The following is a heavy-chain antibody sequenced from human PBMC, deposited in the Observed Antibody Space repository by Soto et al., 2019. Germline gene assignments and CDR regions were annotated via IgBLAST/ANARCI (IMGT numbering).Heavy chain of an antibody. CDR2: IGTAGDT. D-gene: IGHD6-13*01. J-gene: IGHJ4*02. CDR1: GFTFSSYD. Sequence: EVQLVESGGGLVQPGGSLRLSCVASGFTFSSYDMHWVRQATGKGLEWVSAIGTAGDTYYPGSVKGRFTISRENAKNSLYLQMNSLRAEDTAVYYCARAGQLGALDYWGQGTLVTVSS. CDR3: ARAGQLGALDY. V-gene: IGHV3-13*01.